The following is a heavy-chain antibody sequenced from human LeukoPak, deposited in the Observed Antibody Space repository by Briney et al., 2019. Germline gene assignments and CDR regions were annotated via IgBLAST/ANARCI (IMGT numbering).Heavy chain of an antibody. CDR1: GYTFTSYA. CDR2: INVGNGNT. CDR3: ERGPTRPWYDP. J-gene: IGHJ5*02. Sequence: ASVKVSCKASGYTFTSYAMHWVRQAPGQRLEWMGWINVGNGNTKYSQKFQGRVTITRDTSASTAYMELSSLRSEDTAVYYCERGPTRPWYDPWGQGTLVTVSS. D-gene: IGHD5-12*01. V-gene: IGHV1-3*01.